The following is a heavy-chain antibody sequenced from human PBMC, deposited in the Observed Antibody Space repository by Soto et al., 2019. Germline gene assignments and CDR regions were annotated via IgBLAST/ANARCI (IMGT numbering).Heavy chain of an antibody. Sequence: SETLSLTCTVSGGSISNYYWSWIRQPPGKGLQWIGYIFSSGSTNYNPSLKSRVTISVDTSKNQFSLNLSSVTAADTAVYYCAGHRRVFDYWGRGSLVTVSS. CDR1: GGSISNYY. CDR3: AGHRRVFDY. J-gene: IGHJ4*02. V-gene: IGHV4-59*08. CDR2: IFSSGST.